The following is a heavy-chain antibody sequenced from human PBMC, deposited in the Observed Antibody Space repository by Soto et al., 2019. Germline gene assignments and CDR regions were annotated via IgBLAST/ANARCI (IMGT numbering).Heavy chain of an antibody. V-gene: IGHV3-23*01. Sequence: GGSLRLSCAASGFTFSSYAMSWVRQAPGKGLEWVSAISGSGGSTYYADSVKGRFTISRDNSKNTLYLQMNSLRAEDTAVYYCAKDLSPYCSGGSCYPLWFWDYWGQGTLVTVSS. J-gene: IGHJ4*02. CDR3: AKDLSPYCSGGSCYPLWFWDY. CDR1: GFTFSSYA. CDR2: ISGSGGST. D-gene: IGHD2-15*01.